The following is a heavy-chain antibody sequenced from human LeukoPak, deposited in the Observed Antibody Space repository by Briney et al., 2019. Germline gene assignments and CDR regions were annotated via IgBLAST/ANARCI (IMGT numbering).Heavy chain of an antibody. V-gene: IGHV3-15*01. Sequence: XGSLRLSCAASGFTFSNAWMSWVRQAPGKGLEWVGRIKSKTDGGTTDYTAPVKGRFTISRDDSKNTLYLQMNSLKTEDTAVYYCTTLSDSSGYYTGAFDIWGQGTMVTVSS. CDR2: IKSKTDGGTT. CDR1: GFTFSNAW. CDR3: TTLSDSSGYYTGAFDI. J-gene: IGHJ3*02. D-gene: IGHD3-22*01.